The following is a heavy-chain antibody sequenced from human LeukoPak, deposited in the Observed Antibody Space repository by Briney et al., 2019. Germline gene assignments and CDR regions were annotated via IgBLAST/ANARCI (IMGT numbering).Heavy chain of an antibody. V-gene: IGHV3-7*01. CDR1: GFSFSSYW. CDR3: ARGIVVVPAALTYYFDY. D-gene: IGHD2-2*01. Sequence: GGSLRLSCAASGFSFSSYWMSWVRQAPGKGLEWVANIKQDGSEKYYVDSVKGRFTISRDNAKNSLYLQTNSLRAEDTAVYYCARGIVVVPAALTYYFDYWGQGTLVTVSS. CDR2: IKQDGSEK. J-gene: IGHJ4*02.